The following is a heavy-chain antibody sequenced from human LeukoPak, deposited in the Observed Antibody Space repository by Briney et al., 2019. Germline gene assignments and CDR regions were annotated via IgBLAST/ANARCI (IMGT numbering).Heavy chain of an antibody. D-gene: IGHD3-22*01. V-gene: IGHV5-51*01. CDR3: ARQRGYSSGYSPYDY. Sequence: GESLKISCQGSGYSFTSHWIGWVRQMPGKGLEWMGIIYPGDSDTRYSPSFQGQVTISADKSISTAYLQWSSLKASDTAMYYCARQRGYSSGYSPYDYWGQGTLVTVSS. CDR1: GYSFTSHW. J-gene: IGHJ4*02. CDR2: IYPGDSDT.